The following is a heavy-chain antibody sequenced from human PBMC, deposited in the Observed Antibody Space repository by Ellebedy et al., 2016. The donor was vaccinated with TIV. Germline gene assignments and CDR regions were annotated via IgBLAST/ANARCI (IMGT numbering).Heavy chain of an antibody. CDR2: ISSSSTTI. CDR3: SRGKGGSDARGWFDP. V-gene: IGHV3-48*04. J-gene: IGHJ5*02. D-gene: IGHD5-12*01. CDR1: GFTFSSYS. Sequence: GESLKISCAASGFTFSSYSMNWVRQAPGKGLEWVSYISSSSTTIYYADSVKGRFTISRDNAKNSLYLQMNSLRAEDTAVEYCSRGKGGSDARGWFDPWGQGTLVTVSS.